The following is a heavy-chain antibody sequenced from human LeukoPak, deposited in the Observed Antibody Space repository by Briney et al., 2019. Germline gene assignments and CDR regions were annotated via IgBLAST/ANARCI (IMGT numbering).Heavy chain of an antibody. J-gene: IGHJ4*02. CDR3: AKESPFGSRSSADY. CDR1: GFSFDGYL. CDR2: VSGDGGRT. V-gene: IGHV3-43*02. D-gene: IGHD3-10*01. Sequence: GGSLRLSCAASGFSFDGYLMHWVRQAPGKGLEWVSRVSGDGGRTYYADFVKGRFTISRDTSKNSLYLAMTSLRSVDTAFSYCAKESPFGSRSSADYSGQGNLVTVS.